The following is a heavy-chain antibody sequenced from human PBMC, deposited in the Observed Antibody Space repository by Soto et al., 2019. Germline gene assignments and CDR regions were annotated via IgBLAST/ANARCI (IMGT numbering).Heavy chain of an antibody. CDR1: GFPLIDYN. J-gene: IGHJ4*02. CDR3: ARAAVQYYYFDH. Sequence: EVQLVESGGGLVKPGGSLRLSCAASGFPLIDYNMNWVSQAPGKGLEWVSSISSGSTYIYYADSVKGRFTVSRDNAKNSLDLQMDSLSAEDTAVYYCARAAVQYYYFDHWGQGSLVTVSS. V-gene: IGHV3-21*02. D-gene: IGHD2-15*01. CDR2: ISSGSTYI.